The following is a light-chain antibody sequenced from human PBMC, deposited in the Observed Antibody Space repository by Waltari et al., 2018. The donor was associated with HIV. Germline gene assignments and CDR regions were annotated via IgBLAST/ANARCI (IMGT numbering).Light chain of an antibody. CDR3: QQYYSTPRT. CDR2: WAS. J-gene: IGKJ2*01. CDR1: QSVLYSSNNKNY. V-gene: IGKV4-1*01. Sequence: DIVMPQSPDSLAVSLGERATINCQFSQSVLYSSNNKNYLAWYQQQPGQPPKLLIYWASTRESGVPDRFSGSGSGTDFTLTISSLQAEDVAVYYCQQYYSTPRTFGQGTKLEIK.